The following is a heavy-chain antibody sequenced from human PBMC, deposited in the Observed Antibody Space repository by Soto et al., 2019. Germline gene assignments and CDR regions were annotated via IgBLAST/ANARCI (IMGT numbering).Heavy chain of an antibody. V-gene: IGHV3-7*01. CDR3: ARCLPPYCSGGMLFDP. CDR1: GFTFSSYW. J-gene: IGHJ5*02. D-gene: IGHD2-15*01. Sequence: EVQLVESGGGLVQPGGSLRLSCAASGFTFSSYWMSWVRQAPGKGLEWVANIKQDGSEKYYVDSVKGRFTISRDNAKNSLYLQMNSLRAEDTAVYYCARCLPPYCSGGMLFDPWGQGTLVTVSS. CDR2: IKQDGSEK.